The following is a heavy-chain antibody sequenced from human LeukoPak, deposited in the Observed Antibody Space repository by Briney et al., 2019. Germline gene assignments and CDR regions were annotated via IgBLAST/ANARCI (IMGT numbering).Heavy chain of an antibody. Sequence: GGSLRLSCAASGFTFSSYWMSWVRQAPGKGLEWVANIKQDGSEKYYVDSVKGRFTISRDNAKNTLYLQMNSLRAGDAAVYYCAKAPVTTCSGAYCYPFDYWSQGTLVTVSS. CDR3: AKAPVTTCSGAYCYPFDY. D-gene: IGHD2-15*01. CDR2: IKQDGSEK. V-gene: IGHV3-7*03. CDR1: GFTFSSYW. J-gene: IGHJ4*02.